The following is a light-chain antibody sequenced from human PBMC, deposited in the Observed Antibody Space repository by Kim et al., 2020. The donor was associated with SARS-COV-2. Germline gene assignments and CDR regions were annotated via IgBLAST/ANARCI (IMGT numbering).Light chain of an antibody. CDR2: AAS. Sequence: DIQMTQSPSSLAASVGDRVTIACRASQSISTYLNWYQQKPGKAPKLLIYAASSLQSGVPSRFSGSGSGTDFTLTISSLQPEDFATYYCQQSQTTPLLTFGGETKVEFK. V-gene: IGKV1-39*01. CDR1: QSISTY. CDR3: QQSQTTPLLT. J-gene: IGKJ4*02.